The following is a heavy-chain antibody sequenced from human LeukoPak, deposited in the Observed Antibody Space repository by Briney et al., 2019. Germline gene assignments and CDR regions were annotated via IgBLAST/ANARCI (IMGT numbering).Heavy chain of an antibody. Sequence: PSETLSLTCAVYGGSFSGYYWSWIRQPPGKGLEWIGEINHSGSTNYNPSLKSRVTISVDTSKNQFSLKLSSVTAEDTAVYYCARDIAAAQDWGQGTLVTVSS. V-gene: IGHV4-34*01. CDR3: ARDIAAAQD. CDR1: GGSFSGYY. CDR2: INHSGST. J-gene: IGHJ4*02. D-gene: IGHD6-13*01.